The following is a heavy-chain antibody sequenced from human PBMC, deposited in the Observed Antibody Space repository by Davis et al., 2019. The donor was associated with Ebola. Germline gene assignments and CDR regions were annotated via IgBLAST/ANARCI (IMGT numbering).Heavy chain of an antibody. CDR3: ARAQYSGYDL. J-gene: IGHJ4*02. CDR1: GFTFSSYW. D-gene: IGHD5-12*01. V-gene: IGHV3-7*03. CDR2: IKQDGSEK. Sequence: GESLKISCAASGFTFSSYWMSWVRQAPGKGLEWVANIKQDGSEKYYVDSVKGRFTISRDNAKNSLYLQMNSLRAEDTAVYYCARAQYSGYDLWGQGTLVTVSS.